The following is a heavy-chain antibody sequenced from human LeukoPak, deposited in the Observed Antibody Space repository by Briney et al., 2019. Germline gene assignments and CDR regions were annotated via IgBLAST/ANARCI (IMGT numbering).Heavy chain of an antibody. CDR1: GYTFSNYG. J-gene: IGHJ4*02. CDR3: AGDHCSGGSCSERIFDY. D-gene: IGHD2-15*01. V-gene: IGHV1-18*01. Sequence: ASVKVSCKASGYTFSNYGISWVRPAPGQGLEWMGWSSANNGNTNYAQKFQGRVTMTRDTSISTAYMELSRLRSDDTAVYYCAGDHCSGGSCSERIFDYWGQGTLVTVSS. CDR2: SSANNGNT.